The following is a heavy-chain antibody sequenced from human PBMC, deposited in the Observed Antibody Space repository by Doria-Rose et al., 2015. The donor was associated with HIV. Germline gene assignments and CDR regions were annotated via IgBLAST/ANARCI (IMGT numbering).Heavy chain of an antibody. CDR1: GVSLSSPGMG. V-gene: IGHV2-26*01. Sequence: QITLKESGPVLVKPTETLTLTCTVSGVSLSSPGMGVRLIRQPPAKALDRLANILSDDERSYKTSLKSRLTISRGTSKSQVVLTMTDMDPVDTATYYCARIKSSRWYHKYYFDFWGQGTLVIVSA. D-gene: IGHD6-13*01. CDR3: ARIKSSRWYHKYYFDF. J-gene: IGHJ4*02. CDR2: ILSDDER.